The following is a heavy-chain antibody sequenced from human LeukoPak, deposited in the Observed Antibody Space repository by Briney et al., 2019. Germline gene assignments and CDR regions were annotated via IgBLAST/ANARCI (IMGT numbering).Heavy chain of an antibody. CDR3: ARLPHSSGHDY. J-gene: IGHJ4*02. CDR2: INHSGST. CDR1: GGSFSGYY. V-gene: IGHV4-34*01. D-gene: IGHD6-19*01. Sequence: SETLSLTCAVYGGSFSGYYWSWIRQPPGKGLEWIGEINHSGSTNYNPSLKSRVTISVDTSKNQFSLKLSSMTAADTAVYYCARLPHSSGHDYWGQGTLVTVSS.